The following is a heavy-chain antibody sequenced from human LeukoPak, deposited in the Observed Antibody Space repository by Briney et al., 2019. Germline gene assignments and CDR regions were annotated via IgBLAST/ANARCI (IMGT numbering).Heavy chain of an antibody. J-gene: IGHJ4*02. CDR3: ARSTPLQPTYYYDSSGYMSYFDY. V-gene: IGHV4-59*01. CDR2: IYYSGST. CDR1: GGSISSYY. Sequence: SETLSPTCTDSGGSISSYYWSWIRQPPGKGLEWIGYIYYSGSTNYNPSLKSRVTISVDTSKNQFSLKLSSVTAADTAVYYCARSTPLQPTYYYDSSGYMSYFDYWGQGTLVTVSS. D-gene: IGHD3-22*01.